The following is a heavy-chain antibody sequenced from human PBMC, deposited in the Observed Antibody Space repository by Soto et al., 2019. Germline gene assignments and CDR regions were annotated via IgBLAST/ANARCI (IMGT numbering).Heavy chain of an antibody. V-gene: IGHV4-34*01. J-gene: IGHJ5*02. Sequence: PSETLTLTCAVYEGSFSGYYWNWFRQPPGKGLEWIGEISHRGDINYNPSLESRVAISTDTSKNQVSLTLTAVNAADTAVYFCARGRHWFGPWGQGTLVTVSS. CDR1: EGSFSGYY. CDR3: ARGRHWFGP. CDR2: ISHRGDI.